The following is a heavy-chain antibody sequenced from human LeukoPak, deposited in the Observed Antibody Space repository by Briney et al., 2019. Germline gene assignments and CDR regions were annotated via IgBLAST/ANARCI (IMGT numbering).Heavy chain of an antibody. CDR3: AKGHSSSWYYFGY. V-gene: IGHV3-30*04. J-gene: IGHJ4*02. D-gene: IGHD6-13*01. Sequence: GGSLRLSRAASGFTFSSYAMHWVRQAPGKGLEWVAVISYDGSNKYYADSVKGRFTISRDNSKDTLYVQMNSLRAEDTAVYYCAKGHSSSWYYFGYWGQGTLVTVSS. CDR2: ISYDGSNK. CDR1: GFTFSSYA.